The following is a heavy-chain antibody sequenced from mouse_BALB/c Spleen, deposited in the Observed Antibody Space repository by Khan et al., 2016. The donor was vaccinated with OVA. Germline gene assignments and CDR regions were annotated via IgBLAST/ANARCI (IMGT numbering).Heavy chain of an antibody. D-gene: IGHD1-1*01. J-gene: IGHJ2*01. V-gene: IGHV3-2*02. CDR3: TRRNYYGYYFDY. CDR1: GYSITSGYA. CDR2: ISYSGVT. Sequence: EVQLQESGPGLVKPSQSLSLTCTVTGYSITSGYAWNWIRQFPGNKLEWMGYISYSGVTSYTPSLKSRISITRDTSKNQFFLLLTSVTAEDTATYYCTRRNYYGYYFDYWGQGTTLTVSS.